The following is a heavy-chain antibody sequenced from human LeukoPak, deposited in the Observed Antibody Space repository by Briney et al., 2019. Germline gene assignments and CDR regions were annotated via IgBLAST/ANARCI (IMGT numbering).Heavy chain of an antibody. J-gene: IGHJ5*02. V-gene: IGHV4-30-2*01. CDR2: IYHSGST. D-gene: IGHD3-16*01. Sequence: SETLSLTCAVSGGSISSGGYSWSWIRQPPGKGLEWIGYIYHSGSTYYNPSLKSRVTISVDRSKNQFSLKLSSVTAADTAVYYCARVLRWFDPWGQGTLVTVSS. CDR3: ARVLRWFDP. CDR1: GGSISSGGYS.